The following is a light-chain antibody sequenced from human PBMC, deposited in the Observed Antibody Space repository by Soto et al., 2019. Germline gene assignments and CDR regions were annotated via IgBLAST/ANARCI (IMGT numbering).Light chain of an antibody. V-gene: IGLV3-25*02. CDR2: KDS. J-gene: IGLJ1*01. CDR3: QSADSIGDYV. CDR1: ALPNQY. Sequence: SSELTQPPSVSVSPGQTARITCSGVALPNQYAYWFQQRPGQAPVLVIYKDSERPSGIPDRFSGSSSGTTVTLTISGVQPEDEADYYCQSADSIGDYVFGTGTKLTVL.